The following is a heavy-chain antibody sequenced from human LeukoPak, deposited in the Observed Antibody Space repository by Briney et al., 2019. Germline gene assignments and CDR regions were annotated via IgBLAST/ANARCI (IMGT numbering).Heavy chain of an antibody. V-gene: IGHV4-39*01. CDR3: ARRSSYCTIDY. Sequence: GSLRLSCAASGFTFSNYVMSWVRQPPGKGLEWIGSIYYSGSTYYNPSLKSRVTISVDTSKNQFSLKLSSVTAADTAVYYCARRSSYCTIDYWGQGTLVTVSS. CDR1: GFTFSNYV. D-gene: IGHD2-8*02. J-gene: IGHJ4*02. CDR2: IYYSGST.